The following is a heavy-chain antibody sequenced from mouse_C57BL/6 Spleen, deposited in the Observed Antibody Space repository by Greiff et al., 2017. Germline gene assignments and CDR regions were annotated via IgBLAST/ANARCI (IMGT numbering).Heavy chain of an antibody. CDR2: INPNNGGT. CDR1: GYTFTDYN. J-gene: IGHJ3*01. V-gene: IGHV1-18*01. D-gene: IGHD4-1*01. Sequence: LVKPGASVKIPCKASGYTFTDYNMDWVKQSHGKSLEWIGDINPNNGGTIYNQKFKGKATLTVDKSSSTAYMELRSLTSEDTAVYYCARVWDEGAYWGQGTLVTVSA. CDR3: ARVWDEGAY.